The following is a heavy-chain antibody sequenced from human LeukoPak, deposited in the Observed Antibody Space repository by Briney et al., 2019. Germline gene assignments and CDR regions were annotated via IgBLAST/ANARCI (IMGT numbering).Heavy chain of an antibody. J-gene: IGHJ4*02. Sequence: GESLKISCAASGFTFSGYGMHWVRQAPGKGLEWVAFIHYDGSDKYYADSVKGRFTISRDNSKNTLHLQMNSLRAEDKAVYYCAKDLGNSFDYWGQGTLVTVSS. V-gene: IGHV3-30*02. CDR2: IHYDGSDK. D-gene: IGHD4-23*01. CDR3: AKDLGNSFDY. CDR1: GFTFSGYG.